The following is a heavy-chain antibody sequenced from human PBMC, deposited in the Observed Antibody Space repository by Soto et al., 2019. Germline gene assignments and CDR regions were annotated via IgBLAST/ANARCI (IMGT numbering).Heavy chain of an antibody. CDR3: AREWGNYYYYGMDV. V-gene: IGHV1-18*04. CDR1: GYTFTSYG. J-gene: IGHJ6*02. D-gene: IGHD3-16*01. Sequence: VASVKVSCKASGYTFTSYGISWVRQAPGQGLEWMGWISAYNGNTKYAQKLQGRVTMTTDTSTSTAYMELRSLRSDDTAVYYCAREWGNYYYYGMDVWGQGTTVTVSS. CDR2: ISAYNGNT.